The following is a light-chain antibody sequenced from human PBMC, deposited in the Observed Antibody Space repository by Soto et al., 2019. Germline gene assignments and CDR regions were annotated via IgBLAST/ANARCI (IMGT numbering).Light chain of an antibody. CDR2: DTS. J-gene: IGKJ1*01. Sequence: EIVLTQSPGTLSFSPGERATLSCRASHSVSNNYLAWYQQKPGQAPRLLIYDTSDRASGIPARFSGSGSGTDFTLTISSLEPEDFAVFYCQQRSVWPWTFGQGTKVDI. CDR3: QQRSVWPWT. CDR1: HSVSNNY. V-gene: IGKV3-11*01.